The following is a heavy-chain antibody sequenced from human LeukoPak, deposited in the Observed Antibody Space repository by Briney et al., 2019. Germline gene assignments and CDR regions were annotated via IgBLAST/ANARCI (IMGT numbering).Heavy chain of an antibody. CDR2: IRWSGSTK. CDR1: GFTFSDYE. D-gene: IGHD3-10*01. CDR3: ARVAWFGDFLDY. Sequence: PRESLRLSCAASGFTFSDYEMNWVRQSPGKGLELVSYIRWSGSTKNFGDSVKGRFTISRDNAKNSLYLQMNSLRADDTAIYYCARVAWFGDFLDYWGQGTLVTVSS. J-gene: IGHJ4*02. V-gene: IGHV3-48*03.